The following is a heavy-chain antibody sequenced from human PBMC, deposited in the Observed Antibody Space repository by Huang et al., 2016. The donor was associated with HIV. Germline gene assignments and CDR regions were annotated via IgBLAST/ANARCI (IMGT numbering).Heavy chain of an antibody. V-gene: IGHV3-30*18. CDR2: LSDDGRRQ. CDR3: AKESRWFSDFDH. CDR1: GFKLSGFG. Sequence: QVHLVESGGGVVQPGGSLRLSCAASGFKLSGFGMHWVRQAPGRGRGGVDGLSDDGRRQFYTDSVKGRFTISRDNSDNTLSLQMKGLRPDDTAVYYCAKESRWFSDFDHWGQGVLVSVSS. J-gene: IGHJ4*02. D-gene: IGHD2-15*01.